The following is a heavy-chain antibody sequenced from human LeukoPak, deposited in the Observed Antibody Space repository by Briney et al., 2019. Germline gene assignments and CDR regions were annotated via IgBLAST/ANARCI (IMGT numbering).Heavy chain of an antibody. V-gene: IGHV3-23*01. J-gene: IGHJ4*02. CDR1: DFTFRTYA. CDR3: AKDRVGGSYYHPFYFDY. D-gene: IGHD1-26*01. CDR2: ISGSGGST. Sequence: PGGSLRLSCAASDFTFRTYAMTWVRQAPGKGLEWVSAISGSGGSTYYADSVKGRFTISRDNSKNTLYLQMNSLRAEDTAVYYCAKDRVGGSYYHPFYFDYWGQGTLVTVSS.